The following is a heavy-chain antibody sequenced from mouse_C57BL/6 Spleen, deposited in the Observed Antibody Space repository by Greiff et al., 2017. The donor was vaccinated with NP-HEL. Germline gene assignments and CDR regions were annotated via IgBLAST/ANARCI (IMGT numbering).Heavy chain of an antibody. V-gene: IGHV1-59*01. D-gene: IGHD4-1*01. Sequence: QVQLQQPGAELVRPGTSVKLSCKASGYTFTSYWMHWVKQRPGQGLEWIGVIDPSDSYTNYNQKFKGKATLTVDTSSSTAYMQLSSLTSEDAAVYYCERGGLGPYYYAMDYWGQGTSVTVSS. CDR3: ERGGLGPYYYAMDY. CDR2: IDPSDSYT. CDR1: GYTFTSYW. J-gene: IGHJ4*01.